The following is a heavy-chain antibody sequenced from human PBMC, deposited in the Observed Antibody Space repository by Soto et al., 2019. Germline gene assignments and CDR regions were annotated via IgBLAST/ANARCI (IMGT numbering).Heavy chain of an antibody. CDR1: GSALSSYA. D-gene: IGHD1-26*01. CDR2: IIPIFCTA. J-gene: IGHJ4*02. V-gene: IGHV1-69*06. CDR3: ARAQLSGREYPADY. Sequence: SVKVSFTGSGSALSSYASSGVLQAPGQELEWVGGIIPIFCTANYAQKFQGRVTITADKFTSTAYMELSTLRSEDTAVYYCARAQLSGREYPADYWGQGNLVTV.